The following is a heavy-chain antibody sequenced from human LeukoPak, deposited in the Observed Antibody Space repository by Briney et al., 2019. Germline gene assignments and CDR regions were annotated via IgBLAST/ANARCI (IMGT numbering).Heavy chain of an antibody. CDR2: IIPIIGTP. J-gene: IGHJ4*02. CDR1: GGSFSTYG. V-gene: IGHV1-69*05. Sequence: SVKVFCKASGGSFSTYGTSWVRQAPGQGLGWMGGIIPIIGTPKFAQKSQGRVTITTDEPTTTVYMELSRLRFEDTAVYYCARDLMVRGARGYWGQGTLVTVSS. D-gene: IGHD3-10*01. CDR3: ARDLMVRGARGY.